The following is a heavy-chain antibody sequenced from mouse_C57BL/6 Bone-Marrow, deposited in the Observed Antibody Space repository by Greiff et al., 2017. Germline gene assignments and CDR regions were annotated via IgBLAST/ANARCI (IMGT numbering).Heavy chain of an antibody. J-gene: IGHJ3*01. CDR1: GYAFSSSW. CDR2: IYPGDGDT. Sequence: QVHVKQSGPELVKPGASVKISCKASGYAFSSSWMNWVKPRPGKGLAWIGRIYPGDGDTNYNGKFKGKATLTADKSSSTAYMQLSSLASEYSAVYFCARRYYYSSNYGGFAYWGQGTLVTGSA. CDR3: ARRYYYSSNYGGFAY. V-gene: IGHV1-82*01. D-gene: IGHD1-1*01.